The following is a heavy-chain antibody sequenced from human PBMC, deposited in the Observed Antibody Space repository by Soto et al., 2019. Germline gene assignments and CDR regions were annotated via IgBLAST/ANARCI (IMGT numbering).Heavy chain of an antibody. CDR1: GFTFASYS. CDR2: ISSSSSTI. Sequence: GGSLRLSCAASGFTFASYSMNGVGQAPGKGLEWVSYISSSSSTIYYADSMKGRFTISRDHAKNSLYLQVNSLRDEDTAVYYCERGAATKFYYRGRGTPVTVSS. D-gene: IGHD6-25*01. J-gene: IGHJ4*01. V-gene: IGHV3-48*02. CDR3: ERGAATKFYY.